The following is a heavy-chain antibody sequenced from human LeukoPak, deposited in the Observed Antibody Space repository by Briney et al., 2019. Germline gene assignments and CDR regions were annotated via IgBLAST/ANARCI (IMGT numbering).Heavy chain of an antibody. J-gene: IGHJ4*02. V-gene: IGHV4-39*07. Sequence: GSLRLSCAASGFTFSSYAMSWIRQPPGKGLEWIGSIYYGGSTYYNPSLKSRVTISVDTSKNQFSLKLSSVTAADTAVYYCARDGGSSFRYFDYWGQGTLVTVSS. CDR2: IYYGGST. CDR3: ARDGGSSFRYFDY. D-gene: IGHD2-2*01. CDR1: GFTFSSYA.